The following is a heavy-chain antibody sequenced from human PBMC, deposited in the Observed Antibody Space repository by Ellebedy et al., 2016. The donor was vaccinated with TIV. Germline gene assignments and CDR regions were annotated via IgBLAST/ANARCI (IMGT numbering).Heavy chain of an antibody. V-gene: IGHV3-15*01. CDR2: ITSKADGGAA. Sequence: GGSLRLSXAASGFTFSDALMTWVRQTPGKGLEWVGRITSKADGGAAGYAAPVKGRFAISRDDSKKTVYLQMNSLKTEDTAVYFCTTRAIQDLSMWGQGTTVTVSS. CDR3: TTRAIQDLSM. D-gene: IGHD2-8*01. J-gene: IGHJ6*02. CDR1: GFTFSDAL.